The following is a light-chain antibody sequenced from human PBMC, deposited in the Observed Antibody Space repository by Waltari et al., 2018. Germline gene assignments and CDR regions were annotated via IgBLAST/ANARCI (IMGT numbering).Light chain of an antibody. CDR3: QSYDSSLTDFV. J-gene: IGLJ1*01. Sequence: WSPPLPGAAPKPPIHANNHRPSGVPARFSGSKSDTSASLAITGLQAEDEADYYCQSYDSSLTDFVFGSGTRVSV. V-gene: IGLV1-40*01. CDR2: ANN.